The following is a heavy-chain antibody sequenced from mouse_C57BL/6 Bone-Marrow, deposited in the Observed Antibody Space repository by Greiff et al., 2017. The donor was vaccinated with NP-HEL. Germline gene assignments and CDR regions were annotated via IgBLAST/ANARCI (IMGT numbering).Heavy chain of an antibody. V-gene: IGHV5-16*01. CDR1: GFTFSDYY. D-gene: IGHD1-1*01. J-gene: IGHJ1*03. CDR3: ARERYYYGSSPYWYFDV. Sequence: EVNVVESEGGLVQPGSSMKLSCTASGFTFSDYYMAWVRQVPEKGLEWVANINYDGSSTYYLDSLKSRFIISRDNAKNILYLQMSSLKSEDTATYYCARERYYYGSSPYWYFDVWGTGTTVTVSS. CDR2: INYDGSST.